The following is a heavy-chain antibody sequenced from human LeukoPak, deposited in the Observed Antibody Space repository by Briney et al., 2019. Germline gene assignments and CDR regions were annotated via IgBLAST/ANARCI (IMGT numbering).Heavy chain of an antibody. J-gene: IGHJ3*02. V-gene: IGHV1-24*01. Sequence: ASVKVSCKVSGYTLTQLSVHWVRQAPGKGLEWMGGFDVEDGEIIYAQKFQGRVTMTEDTSTDTAYMELSSLRSVDTAVYYCATNRQIMILGVVIMPAFDIWGQGTMVTVSS. CDR3: ATNRQIMILGVVIMPAFDI. CDR1: GYTLTQLS. CDR2: FDVEDGEI. D-gene: IGHD3-3*01.